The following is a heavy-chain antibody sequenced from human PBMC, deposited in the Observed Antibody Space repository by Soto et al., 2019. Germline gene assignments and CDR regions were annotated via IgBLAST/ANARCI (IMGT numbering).Heavy chain of an antibody. Sequence: EVQLVESGGDLVQPGGSLRLSCAASGLTFSNYWMQWVRQVPGKGLVWVSGINAEGSSTTYADSVKGRFTISRDNAKNTLYLHMNTLRAEHTAVYYCHTDTSSAYWGQGTLVTVSP. CDR1: GLTFSNYW. CDR3: HTDTSSAY. V-gene: IGHV3-74*01. J-gene: IGHJ4*02. D-gene: IGHD2-2*02. CDR2: INAEGSST.